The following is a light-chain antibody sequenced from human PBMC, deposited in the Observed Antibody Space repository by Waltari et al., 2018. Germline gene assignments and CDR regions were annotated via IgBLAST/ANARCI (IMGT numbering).Light chain of an antibody. Sequence: ELVLTQSPGTLSLSPGERATLSCRASQSVGKYLAWYQQKPGQAPRLLIYDASTRATGIPDRFSGSGSGTDFSFTISRLEPEDFAVYYCQKYVSLPATFGQGTNVEIK. CDR2: DAS. CDR1: QSVGKY. V-gene: IGKV3-20*01. CDR3: QKYVSLPAT. J-gene: IGKJ1*01.